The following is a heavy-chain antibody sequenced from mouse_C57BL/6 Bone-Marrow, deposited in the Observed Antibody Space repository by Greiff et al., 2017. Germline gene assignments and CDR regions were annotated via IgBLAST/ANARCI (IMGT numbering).Heavy chain of an antibody. CDR1: GFSFNTYA. CDR3: VRLPFITRKGYAIDY. D-gene: IGHD1-1*01. J-gene: IGHJ4*01. Sequence: EVKLQESGGGLVQPKGSLKLSCAASGFSFNTYAMYWVRQAPGKGLEWVARIRSKSNNYATDYAVSVNDRFTISSDDSESMLYLQMNNLKTEDTAMYDCVRLPFITRKGYAIDYWGQGTLVTVSS. V-gene: IGHV10-1*01. CDR2: IRSKSNNYAT.